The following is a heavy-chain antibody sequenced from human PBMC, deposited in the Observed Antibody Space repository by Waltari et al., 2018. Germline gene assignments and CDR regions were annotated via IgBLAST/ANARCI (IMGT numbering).Heavy chain of an antibody. V-gene: IGHV3-53*01. Sequence: EVQLVESGGGLIQPGGSLRLSCAASGFTVSSNYMSWVRQAPGKGLEWVSVIYSGGSTYYADSVKGRFTISRDNSKNTLYLQMNSLRAEDTAVYYCARAYDSSGYYFDAFDIWGQGTMVTVSS. D-gene: IGHD3-22*01. CDR2: IYSGGST. CDR1: GFTVSSNY. CDR3: ARAYDSSGYYFDAFDI. J-gene: IGHJ3*02.